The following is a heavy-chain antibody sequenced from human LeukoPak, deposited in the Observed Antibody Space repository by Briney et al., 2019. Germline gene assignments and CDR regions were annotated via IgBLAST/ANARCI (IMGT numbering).Heavy chain of an antibody. D-gene: IGHD4-17*01. CDR1: GFTGSNNY. J-gene: IGHJ5*02. CDR3: IVFGDSNH. Sequence: SGGSLRLSCAASGFTGSNNYTSWVRQAPGKGLEWVSAIHSSGGTYYADSVKGRFTISRDTSKNTLHLQINSLRVEDTAVYYCIVFGDSNHWGQGTLVTVSS. V-gene: IGHV3-53*01. CDR2: IHSSGGT.